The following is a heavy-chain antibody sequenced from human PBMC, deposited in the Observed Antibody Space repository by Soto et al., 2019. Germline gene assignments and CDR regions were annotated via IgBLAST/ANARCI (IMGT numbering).Heavy chain of an antibody. Sequence: GGSLRLSCAASGFTFSSYAMSWVPQAPGKGLEWVSAISGSGGSTYYADSVKGRFTISRDNSKNTLYLQMNSLRAEDTAVYYCAKNGPARDILTGYGTYYYYMDVWGKGTTVTVSS. D-gene: IGHD3-9*01. CDR1: GFTFSSYA. CDR2: ISGSGGST. J-gene: IGHJ6*03. CDR3: AKNGPARDILTGYGTYYYYMDV. V-gene: IGHV3-23*01.